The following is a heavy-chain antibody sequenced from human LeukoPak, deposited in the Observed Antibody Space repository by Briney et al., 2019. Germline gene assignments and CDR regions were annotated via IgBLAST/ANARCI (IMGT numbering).Heavy chain of an antibody. CDR2: IKQDGSKK. Sequence: PGGSLRLSCAASGFTFSSYWMSWVRQAPGKGLEWVANIKQDGSKKYYVDSVKGRFTISRDNAKNSLYLQMNSLRAEDTAVYYCAKDSHIAVAGTPEFDYWGQGTLVTVSS. V-gene: IGHV3-7*01. J-gene: IGHJ4*02. CDR3: AKDSHIAVAGTPEFDY. D-gene: IGHD6-19*01. CDR1: GFTFSSYW.